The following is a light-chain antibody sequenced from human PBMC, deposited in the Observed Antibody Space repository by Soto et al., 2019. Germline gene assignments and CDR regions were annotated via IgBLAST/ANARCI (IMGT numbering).Light chain of an antibody. Sequence: QSVLTQPASVSGSPGQSITISCTGTSSDVGGYNYVSWYQQHPGKAPKLMIYEVNKRPSGVPDRFSGSKSGNTASLTVSGLQAEEEADYYRSSYAGSSNVFGTGTKVTVL. CDR2: EVN. V-gene: IGLV2-8*01. CDR3: SSYAGSSNV. J-gene: IGLJ1*01. CDR1: SSDVGGYNY.